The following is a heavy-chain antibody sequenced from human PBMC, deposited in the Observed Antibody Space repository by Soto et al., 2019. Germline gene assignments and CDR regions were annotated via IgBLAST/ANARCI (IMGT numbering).Heavy chain of an antibody. J-gene: IGHJ6*02. D-gene: IGHD6-19*01. CDR1: RVAFSKFI. Sequence: QAQLEQSGGEVKKPGSSVKVSCKASRVAFSKFIVTWVRQASGLGLEWVGGIIPIFGTANYAQKFQGRVTITADESTRTSYMEVNNLRCEDTAVYYCAKVRYRSPMGYYYGMDVWGQGTTVTVSS. CDR2: IIPIFGTA. CDR3: AKVRYRSPMGYYYGMDV. V-gene: IGHV1-69*01.